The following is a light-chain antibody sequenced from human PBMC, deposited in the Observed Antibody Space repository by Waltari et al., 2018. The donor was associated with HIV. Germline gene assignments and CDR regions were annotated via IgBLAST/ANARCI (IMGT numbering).Light chain of an antibody. J-gene: IGLJ1*01. CDR3: CSYTSSNTYV. CDR1: SSDVGGYNF. V-gene: IGLV2-23*01. Sequence: QSALTQPASVSGSPGQAITISCTGTSSDVGGYNFVSWYQQHPGKAPKLMIYEGSRRPSGVSNPFSGSKSGNTASLTISGLQAEDEADYYCCSYTSSNTYVFGTGTEVSVL. CDR2: EGS.